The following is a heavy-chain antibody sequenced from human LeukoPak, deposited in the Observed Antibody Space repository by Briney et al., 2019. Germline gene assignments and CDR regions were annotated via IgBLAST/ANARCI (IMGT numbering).Heavy chain of an antibody. V-gene: IGHV1-46*01. CDR2: INPSGGST. D-gene: IGHD3-22*01. Sequence: ASVKVSCKASGYTFTSYYMHWVRQAPGQGLEWMGIINPSGGSTSYAQKFQGRVTMTRDTSTSTVYMELSSLRSEDTAVYYCARDFAYDSSGLDAFDIWGQGTMVTVSS. CDR1: GYTFTSYY. J-gene: IGHJ3*02. CDR3: ARDFAYDSSGLDAFDI.